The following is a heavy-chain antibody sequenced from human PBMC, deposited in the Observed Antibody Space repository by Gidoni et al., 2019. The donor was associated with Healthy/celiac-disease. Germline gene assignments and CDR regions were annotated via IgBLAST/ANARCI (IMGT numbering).Heavy chain of an antibody. CDR2: IYYSGST. CDR1: GGSISSSSYY. V-gene: IGHV4-39*01. CDR3: ARPLPHSWYFDL. Sequence: QLQLHESGPGLVKPSETLSLTCTVSGGSISSSSYYWGWIRQPPGKGLEWIGSIYYSGSTYYNPSLKSRVTISVDTSKNQFSLKLSSVTAADTAVYYGARPLPHSWYFDLWGRGTLVTVSS. J-gene: IGHJ2*01. D-gene: IGHD1-26*01.